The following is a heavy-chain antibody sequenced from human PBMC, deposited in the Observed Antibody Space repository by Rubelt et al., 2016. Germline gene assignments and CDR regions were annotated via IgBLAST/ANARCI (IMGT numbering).Heavy chain of an antibody. Sequence: EVQLVESGGGLVQPGRSLRLSCAASGFTFDDYAMHWVRQAPGKGLEWVSGISWNSGSIGYADSVKGRFTISRDNAKNSLYLQMNSLRAEDTALYYCAIGQSSSTRKLYYFDYWGQGTLVTVSS. J-gene: IGHJ4*02. V-gene: IGHV3-9*01. CDR1: GFTFDDYA. CDR3: AIGQSSSTRKLYYFDY. D-gene: IGHD6-6*01. CDR2: ISWNSGSI.